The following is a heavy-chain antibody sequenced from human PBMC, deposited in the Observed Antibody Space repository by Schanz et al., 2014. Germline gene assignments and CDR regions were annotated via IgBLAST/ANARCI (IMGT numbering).Heavy chain of an antibody. J-gene: IGHJ4*02. CDR1: GFTLNNAW. Sequence: EVQLVESGGGLGKPGGSLRLSCATSGFTLNNAWMNWVRQAPGKGLQWVARIKSKTDGGTRDYAAPVKGRFTISTDDSKTPLYLQMTSLQPEDAPFYYCTADLWFGAVWGVWWGQGTLVTVSS. CDR3: TADLWFGAVWGVW. CDR2: IKSKTDGGTR. V-gene: IGHV3-15*01. D-gene: IGHD3-10*01.